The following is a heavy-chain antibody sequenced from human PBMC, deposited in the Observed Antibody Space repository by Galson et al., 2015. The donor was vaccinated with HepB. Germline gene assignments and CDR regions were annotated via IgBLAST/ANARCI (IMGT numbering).Heavy chain of an antibody. V-gene: IGHV3-30*03. J-gene: IGHJ4*02. CDR2: ISYDGSNK. D-gene: IGHD3-10*01. CDR3: ATSLGSRFGELLIDY. CDR1: GFIFSSYG. Sequence: SLRLSCAASGFIFSSYGMHWVRQAPGKGLEWVAIISYDGSNKNYADSVKGRFTISRDNSKNTLFLQMNSLRPEDTAVYYCATSLGSRFGELLIDYWGQGTLVTVSS.